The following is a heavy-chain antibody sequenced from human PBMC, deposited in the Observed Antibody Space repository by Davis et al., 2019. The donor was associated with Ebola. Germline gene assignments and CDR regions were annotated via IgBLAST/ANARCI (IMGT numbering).Heavy chain of an antibody. D-gene: IGHD2-21*01. CDR3: ARALLNWYFDL. J-gene: IGHJ2*01. Sequence: MPSETLSLTCAVSGGSISSGGYSWSWIRQPPGKGLEWIGYIYHSGSTYYNPSLKSRVTISVDRSKNQFSLKQSSVTAADTAVYYCARALLNWYFDLWGRGTLVTVSS. CDR2: IYHSGST. V-gene: IGHV4-30-2*01. CDR1: GGSISSGGYS.